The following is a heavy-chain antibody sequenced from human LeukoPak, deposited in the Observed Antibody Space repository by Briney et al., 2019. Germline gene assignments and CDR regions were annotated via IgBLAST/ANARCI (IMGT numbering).Heavy chain of an antibody. CDR2: ISYDGSNK. CDR1: GFTFSKFD. V-gene: IGHV3-30*18. J-gene: IGHJ4*02. Sequence: GGSLRLSCVAAGFTFSKFDMSWVRQAPGKGLEWVAVISYDGSNKYYADSVKGRFTISRDNSKNTLYLQMNSLRAEDTAVYYCAKTGGYGSGSQEDYWGQGTLVTVSS. CDR3: AKTGGYGSGSQEDY. D-gene: IGHD3-10*01.